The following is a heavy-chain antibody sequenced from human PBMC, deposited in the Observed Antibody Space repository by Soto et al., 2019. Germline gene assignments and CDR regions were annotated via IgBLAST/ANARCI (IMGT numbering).Heavy chain of an antibody. J-gene: IGHJ3*02. Sequence: GGSLRLSCAASGFTFSSDAMDWVGQAPGKGLEWVAVISYDGSKIYDACSVKGRFTISRDNSKNPLDLQMNSLRAEDTAVYYCAKEWQGAFDIGGQGTMVPV. CDR1: GFTFSSDA. CDR2: ISYDGSKI. V-gene: IGHV3-30*04. CDR3: AKEWQGAFDI.